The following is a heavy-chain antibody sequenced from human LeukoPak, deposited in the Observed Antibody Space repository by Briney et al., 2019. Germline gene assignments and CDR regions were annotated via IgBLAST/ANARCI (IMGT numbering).Heavy chain of an antibody. CDR2: ISSSSTYI. Sequence: GGSLRLSCAASGFTFSSYSMNWVRQAPGKGLEWVSSISSSSTYIYYADSVKGRFTISRDNAKNSLYLQMNGLRAEDTAVYYCAPDSSGLFDYWGQGTLVTVSS. D-gene: IGHD3-22*01. CDR3: APDSSGLFDY. V-gene: IGHV3-21*01. CDR1: GFTFSSYS. J-gene: IGHJ4*02.